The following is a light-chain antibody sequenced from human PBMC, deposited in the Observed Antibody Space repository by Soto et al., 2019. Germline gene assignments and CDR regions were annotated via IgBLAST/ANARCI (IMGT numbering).Light chain of an antibody. CDR3: QQYNNWPGA. CDR1: QSVSSN. Sequence: ILVAQSPATLSVSPEERGTLSCRASQSVSSNLARYQQTPGQAPRPLIYGASTRATAIPARFSGRGSGTKFTLTISSLHSEDFAVYYCQQYNNWPGAFGGGSKVDIK. J-gene: IGKJ4*01. V-gene: IGKV3-15*01. CDR2: GAS.